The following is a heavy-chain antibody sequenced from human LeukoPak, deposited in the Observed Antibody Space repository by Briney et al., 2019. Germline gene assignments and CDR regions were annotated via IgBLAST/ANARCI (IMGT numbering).Heavy chain of an antibody. Sequence: GGSLRLSCAASGFTFSSYGMHWVRQAPGKGLEWGAYIRYDGGNKDYADSVKGRFTISRDNSKNTLYLQMNSLRAEDTAVYSCAKGHCSGGSCWFFDLWGRGALVTVSS. J-gene: IGHJ2*01. CDR2: IRYDGGNK. D-gene: IGHD2-15*01. CDR3: AKGHCSGGSCWFFDL. CDR1: GFTFSSYG. V-gene: IGHV3-30*02.